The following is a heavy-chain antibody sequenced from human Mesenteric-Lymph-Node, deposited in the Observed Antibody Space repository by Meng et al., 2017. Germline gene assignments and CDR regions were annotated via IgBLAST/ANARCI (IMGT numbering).Heavy chain of an antibody. CDR3: AREGIAAAHRPFDY. J-gene: IGHJ4*02. Sequence: ASVKVSCKASGYTFTGYYMHWVRQAPGQGLEWMGWINPNSGGTNYAQKFQGRVTMTRDTSISTAYMELSRLRSDDTAVYYCAREGIAAAHRPFDYWGQGTLVTVSS. CDR1: GYTFTGYY. D-gene: IGHD6-13*01. V-gene: IGHV1-2*02. CDR2: INPNSGGT.